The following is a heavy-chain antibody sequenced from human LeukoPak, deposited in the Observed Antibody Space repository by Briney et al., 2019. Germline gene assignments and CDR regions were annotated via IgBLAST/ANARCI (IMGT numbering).Heavy chain of an antibody. CDR1: GYTFPTYA. D-gene: IGHD4-17*01. Sequence: GASVKVSCKAFGYTFPTYAISWVRQAPGQGLEWMGWISTYNGNTNYAQKLQGRVSMTTDTSTSTAYMELSSLRSEDTAVYYCARQDGYGIYYFDYWGQGTLVTVSS. CDR3: ARQDGYGIYYFDY. CDR2: ISTYNGNT. J-gene: IGHJ4*02. V-gene: IGHV1-18*01.